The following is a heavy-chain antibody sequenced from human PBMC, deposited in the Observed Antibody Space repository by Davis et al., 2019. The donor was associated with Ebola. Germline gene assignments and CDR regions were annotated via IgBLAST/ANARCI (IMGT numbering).Heavy chain of an antibody. CDR2: ISGSGGST. CDR3: ARVGYCSSTSCFYYYYYGMDV. J-gene: IGHJ6*02. D-gene: IGHD2-2*01. CDR1: GFTFSSYA. V-gene: IGHV3-23*01. Sequence: GESLKISCAASGFTFSSYAMSWVRQAPGKGLEWVSAISGSGGSTYYADSVKGRFTISRDNSKNTLYLQMNSLRSEDTAVYYCARVGYCSSTSCFYYYYYGMDVWGQRTTVTVSS.